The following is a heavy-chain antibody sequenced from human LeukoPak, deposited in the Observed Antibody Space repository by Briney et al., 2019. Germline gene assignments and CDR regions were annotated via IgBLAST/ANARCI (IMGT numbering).Heavy chain of an antibody. V-gene: IGHV4-4*02. CDR3: ARTLSSSWYLDY. J-gene: IGHJ4*02. CDR1: GGSISSSNW. CDR2: IYHSGST. Sequence: SETLSLTCAVSGGSISSSNWWSWVRQPPGKGLEWIGEIYHSGSTNYNPSLKSRVTISVDKSKNQFSLKLGSVTAADTAVYYCARTLSSSWYLDYWGQGTLVTVSS. D-gene: IGHD6-13*01.